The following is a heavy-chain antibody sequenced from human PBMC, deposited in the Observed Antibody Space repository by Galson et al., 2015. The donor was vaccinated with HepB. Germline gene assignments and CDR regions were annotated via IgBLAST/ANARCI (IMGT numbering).Heavy chain of an antibody. CDR1: GGSISSRTYD. CDR3: ARDTGQQWLSPTPMCAFDI. J-gene: IGHJ3*02. Sequence: ETLSLTCTVSGGSISSRTYDWGWIRQPPGKGLEWIGSISYSGSTNYNPSLKSRVTMSVDTSNNQFSLKLTSVTAADTAVYYCARDTGQQWLSPTPMCAFDIWGQGTMVTVSS. D-gene: IGHD6-19*01. V-gene: IGHV4-39*07. CDR2: ISYSGST.